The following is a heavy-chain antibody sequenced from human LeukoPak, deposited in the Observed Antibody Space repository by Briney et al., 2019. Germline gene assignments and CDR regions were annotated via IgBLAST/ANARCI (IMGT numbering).Heavy chain of an antibody. CDR1: GGSISSYY. CDR3: AREISMMDRSLDI. D-gene: IGHD3-22*01. Sequence: SETLSLTCTVSGGSISSYYWSWIRQPAGKGLEWVGRIYSSGSTNYNPSLKSRVIMSVDTSKNQFSLNLSSVTAADTAVYYCAREISMMDRSLDIWGQGTMVTVSS. CDR2: IYSSGST. J-gene: IGHJ3*02. V-gene: IGHV4-4*07.